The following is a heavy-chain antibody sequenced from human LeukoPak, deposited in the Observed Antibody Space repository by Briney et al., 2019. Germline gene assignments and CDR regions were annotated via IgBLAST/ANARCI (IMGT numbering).Heavy chain of an antibody. CDR1: GGSISSGDYY. V-gene: IGHV4-30-4*01. D-gene: IGHD3-9*01. J-gene: IGHJ6*04. CDR3: ARDILTGSPLGYYGMDV. Sequence: SETLSLTCTVSGGSISSGDYYWSWIRQPPGKGLKWIGYIYYSGSTYYNPSLKRRVTISVDTSKNQFSLKLSSVTAADTAVYYCARDILTGSPLGYYGMDVWGKGTTVTVSS. CDR2: IYYSGST.